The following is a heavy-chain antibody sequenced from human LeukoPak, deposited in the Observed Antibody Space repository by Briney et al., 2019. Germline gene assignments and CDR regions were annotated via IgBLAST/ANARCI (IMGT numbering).Heavy chain of an antibody. CDR1: GGSISSYY. J-gene: IGHJ3*02. CDR2: IYYSGST. D-gene: IGHD3-22*01. Sequence: SETLSLTCTVSGGSISSYYWSWIRQPPGKGLEWIGYIYYSGSTNYNPSLKSRVTISVDTSKNQFSLKLSSVTAADTAVYYCARVAKTQSAYYYDSSGYYPAAFDIWGQGTMVTVSS. V-gene: IGHV4-59*01. CDR3: ARVAKTQSAYYYDSSGYYPAAFDI.